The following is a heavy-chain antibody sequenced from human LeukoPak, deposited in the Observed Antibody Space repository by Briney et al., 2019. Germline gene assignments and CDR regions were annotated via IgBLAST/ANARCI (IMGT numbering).Heavy chain of an antibody. Sequence: GGSLRLSCASSGFTFSSYEMNWVRQAPGKGLEWVSYISSSGSTIYYADSVKGRFTLSRDNAKNSLYLQMNSLRAEDAAVYYCAELGITMIGGVWGKGTTVTISS. CDR1: GFTFSSYE. CDR2: ISSSGSTI. CDR3: AELGITMIGGV. J-gene: IGHJ6*04. D-gene: IGHD3-10*02. V-gene: IGHV3-48*03.